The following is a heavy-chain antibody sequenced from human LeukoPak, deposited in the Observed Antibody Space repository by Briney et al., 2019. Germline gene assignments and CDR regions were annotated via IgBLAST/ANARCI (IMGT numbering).Heavy chain of an antibody. D-gene: IGHD6-19*01. J-gene: IGHJ4*02. CDR2: IKTDGSET. V-gene: IGHV3-7*03. CDR1: GFYFRDHW. Sequence: PGGSLRLSCAVSGFYFRDHWMDWVRQAPGKGLEWVGHIKTDGSETYYLDSLKGRISISRDNTNNALYLQMNSLRVEDTAVYYCVKNDGWFHLAQWGQGTLVTVSS. CDR3: VKNDGWFHLAQ.